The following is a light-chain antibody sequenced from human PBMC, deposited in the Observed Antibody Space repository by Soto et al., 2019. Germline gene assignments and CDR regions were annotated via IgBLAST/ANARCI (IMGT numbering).Light chain of an antibody. J-gene: IGKJ2*01. CDR3: QQSGSSPRT. CDR2: GAS. Sequence: EIVLTQSPGTLSLSPGERATLSCRASQSVSSSYLAWYQQKPGQAPRLLIYGASSRATGIPDRFSGSGSGTDFTLNISSLEPEDFAVYYCQQSGSSPRTFGQGTKLEIK. V-gene: IGKV3-20*01. CDR1: QSVSSSY.